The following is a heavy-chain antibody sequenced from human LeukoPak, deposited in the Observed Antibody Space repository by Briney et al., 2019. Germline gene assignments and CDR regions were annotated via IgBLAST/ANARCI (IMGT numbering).Heavy chain of an antibody. V-gene: IGHV1-18*01. CDR1: GYTFTSYG. CDR3: AGGIAVASTGFDS. D-gene: IGHD6-19*01. Sequence: ASVKVSCKASGYTFTSYGISWVRQAPGQGLEWMGRISAYNGNTNYAQKLQGRVTMTTDTSTSTAYMELSSLRSEDTAVYYCAGGIAVASTGFDSWGQGTLVTVSS. CDR2: ISAYNGNT. J-gene: IGHJ4*02.